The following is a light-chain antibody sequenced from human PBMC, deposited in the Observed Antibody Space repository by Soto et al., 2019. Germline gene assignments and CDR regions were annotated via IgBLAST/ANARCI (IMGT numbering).Light chain of an antibody. CDR3: CSYTSSSTYV. CDR2: DVS. J-gene: IGLJ1*01. Sequence: QSAPTQPASVSGSPGQSITISCTGTSSDVDAYNYVSWYQQHTGKAPKVMIYDVSNRPSGVSYRFSGSKSGITASLTISGLQAEDEADYYCCSYTSSSTYVFGTGTKLTVL. CDR1: SSDVDAYNY. V-gene: IGLV2-14*03.